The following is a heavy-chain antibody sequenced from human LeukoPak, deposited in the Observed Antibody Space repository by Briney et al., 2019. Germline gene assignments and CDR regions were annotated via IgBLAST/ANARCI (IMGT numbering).Heavy chain of an antibody. V-gene: IGHV4-59*01. D-gene: IGHD1-20*01. CDR1: GGSISSYY. Sequence: SETLSLTCTVSGGSISSYYWSWIRQPPGKGLEWIGYIYYSGSTNYNPSLKSRVTISVDTSKNQFSLKLSSVTAADTAVYYCARGRGEDNWNDGAIDYWGQGTLVTVSS. CDR2: IYYSGST. J-gene: IGHJ4*02. CDR3: ARGRGEDNWNDGAIDY.